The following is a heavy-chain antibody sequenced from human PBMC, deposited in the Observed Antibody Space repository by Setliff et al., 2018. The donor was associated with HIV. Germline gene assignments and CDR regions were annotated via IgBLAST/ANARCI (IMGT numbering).Heavy chain of an antibody. CDR1: GGSISSYY. CDR3: ARDRRGYYYGSGSCYMDV. V-gene: IGHV4-59*12. D-gene: IGHD3-10*01. CDR2: IYYSGST. J-gene: IGHJ6*03. Sequence: SETLSLTCTVSGGSISSYYWSWIRQPPGKGLEWIGYIYYSGSTNYNPSLKSRATISVDTSKNQFSLKLSSVTAADTAVYYCARDRRGYYYGSGSCYMDVWGTGTTVTVSS.